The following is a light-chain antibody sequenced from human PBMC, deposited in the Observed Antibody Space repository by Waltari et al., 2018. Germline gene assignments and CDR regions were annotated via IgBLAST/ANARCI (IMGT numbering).Light chain of an antibody. CDR3: QQRSNWPPLT. CDR2: EAS. Sequence: EVVLTQSPASLSSSPGERVTLSCRASQNLHKYLACYQQKPGQAPRPLIYEASKRATGIPDRFSGSGSGTDFTLTIDSLEPEDFAVYFCQQRSNWPPLTFGGGTKVEIK. V-gene: IGKV3-11*01. CDR1: QNLHKY. J-gene: IGKJ4*01.